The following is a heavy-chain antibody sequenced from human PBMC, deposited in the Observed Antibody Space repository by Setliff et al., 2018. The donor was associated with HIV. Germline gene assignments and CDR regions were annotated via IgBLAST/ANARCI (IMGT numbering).Heavy chain of an antibody. CDR3: AREGARHYGSGRYHSWFDP. CDR1: GGSIIRSSYY. Sequence: SETLSLTCTVSGGSIIRSSYYWGWIRQPPGKGLEWIGSIYYSGSTYYNPSLKSRVTMSVDTSKNQFSLKLSSVTAADTAVYYCAREGARHYGSGRYHSWFDPWGQGTQVTVSS. CDR2: IYYSGST. V-gene: IGHV4-39*07. D-gene: IGHD3-10*01. J-gene: IGHJ5*02.